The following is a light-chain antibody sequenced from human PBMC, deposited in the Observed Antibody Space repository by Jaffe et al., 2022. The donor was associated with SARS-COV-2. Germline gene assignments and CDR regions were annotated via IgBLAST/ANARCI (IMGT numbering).Light chain of an antibody. CDR2: DVS. J-gene: IGLJ2*01. V-gene: IGLV2-8*01. CDR1: SSDVGVYNY. CDR3: SSYAGNNNLI. Sequence: QSALTQPPSASGSPGQSVTISCTGTSSDVGVYNYVSWYQQHPGEAPKLLIFDVSKRPSGVPDRFSGSKSGNTASLTVSGLQAEDEADYYCSSYAGNNNLIFGGGTELTVL.